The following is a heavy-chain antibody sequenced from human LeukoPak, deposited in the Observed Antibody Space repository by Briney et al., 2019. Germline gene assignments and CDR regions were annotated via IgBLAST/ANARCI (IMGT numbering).Heavy chain of an antibody. V-gene: IGHV4-59*01. Sequence: SETLSLTCTVSGGSISSYYWSWIRQPPGKGLEWIGYIYYSGSTNYNPSLKSRVTISVDTSKNQFSLKLSSVTAADTAVYYCARVRYSYGTYYFDYWGRGTLVTVSS. CDR3: ARVRYSYGTYYFDY. CDR2: IYYSGST. D-gene: IGHD5-18*01. J-gene: IGHJ4*02. CDR1: GGSISSYY.